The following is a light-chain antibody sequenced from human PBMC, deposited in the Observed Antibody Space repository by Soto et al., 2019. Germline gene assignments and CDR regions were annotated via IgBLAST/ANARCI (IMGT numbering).Light chain of an antibody. Sequence: EIVMTQSPATLSVYPGERATLSCRASQSVSSNLAWYQQKPGQAPRLLIYGASTRATGIPARFSGSGSGTEFTLTISSLQSEDFAVYYCQQYNSWLTFGQGTKV. CDR1: QSVSSN. V-gene: IGKV3-15*01. CDR2: GAS. CDR3: QQYNSWLT. J-gene: IGKJ1*01.